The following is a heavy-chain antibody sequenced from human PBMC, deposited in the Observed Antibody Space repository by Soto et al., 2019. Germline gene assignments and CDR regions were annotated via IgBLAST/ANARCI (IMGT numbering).Heavy chain of an antibody. CDR2: ISYDGSNK. CDR1: GFTFSSYG. J-gene: IGHJ4*02. Sequence: QVQLVESGGGVVQPGRSLRLSCAASGFTFSSYGMHWVRQAPGKGLEWVAVISYDGSNKYYADSVKGRFTISRDNSKNTLYLQMNSLRAEDTAVYYCANGGGLDYWGQGTLVTVSS. V-gene: IGHV3-30*18. D-gene: IGHD3-10*01. CDR3: ANGGGLDY.